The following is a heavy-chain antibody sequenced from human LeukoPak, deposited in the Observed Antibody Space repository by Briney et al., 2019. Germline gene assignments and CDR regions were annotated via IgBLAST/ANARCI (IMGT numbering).Heavy chain of an antibody. CDR2: IIPIFGTA. J-gene: IGHJ3*01. CDR3: ATKEQEGAFDV. CDR1: GGTFSTYA. Sequence: SVKVSCKASGGTFSTYAISWVRQAPGQGLEWMGGIIPIFGTANYAQKFQGRVTITADVSASTAYMELNSLRSEDTAVYYCATKEQEGAFDVWGRGTLVTVSS. V-gene: IGHV1-69*13. D-gene: IGHD1-26*01.